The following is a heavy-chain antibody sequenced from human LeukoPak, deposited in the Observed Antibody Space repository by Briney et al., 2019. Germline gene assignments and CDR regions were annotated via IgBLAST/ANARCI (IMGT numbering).Heavy chain of an antibody. D-gene: IGHD2-2*01. J-gene: IGHJ5*02. V-gene: IGHV4-59*08. CDR2: LYYSGST. CDR3: ARHLPGVVVPAAMGRDNWFDP. CDR1: GFTFSSYG. Sequence: GTLRLSCAASGFTFSSYGMSWIRQPPGKGLEWIGYLYYSGSTNYNPSLKSRVTISVDTSKNQFSLKLSSVTAADTAVYYCARHLPGVVVPAAMGRDNWFDPWGQGTLVTVSS.